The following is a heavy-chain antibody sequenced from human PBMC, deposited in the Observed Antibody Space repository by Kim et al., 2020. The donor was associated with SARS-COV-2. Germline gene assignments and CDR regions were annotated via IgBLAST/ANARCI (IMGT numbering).Heavy chain of an antibody. D-gene: IGHD5-18*01. J-gene: IGHJ4*02. CDR2: ISSSSSYI. V-gene: IGHV3-21*01. CDR3: AREGVYGYHFDY. CDR1: GFTFSSYS. Sequence: GGSLRLSCAASGFTFSSYSMNWVRQAPGKGLEWVSSISSSSSYIYYADSVKGRFTISRDNAKNSLYLQMNSLRAEDTAVYYCAREGVYGYHFDYWGQGTLVTVSS.